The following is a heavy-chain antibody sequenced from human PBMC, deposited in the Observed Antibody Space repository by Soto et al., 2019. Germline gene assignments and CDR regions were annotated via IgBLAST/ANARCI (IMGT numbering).Heavy chain of an antibody. J-gene: IGHJ5*02. V-gene: IGHV2-26*01. CDR3: ARIETEYYYDSSGYSPSNWFDP. CDR1: GFSLSNARMG. CDR2: IFSNDEK. D-gene: IGHD3-22*01. Sequence: SGPTLVNPTETLTLTCTVSGFSLSNARMGVSWIRQPPGKALEWLAHIFSNDEKSYSTSLKSRLTISKDTSKSQVVLTMTNMDPVDTATYYCARIETEYYYDSSGYSPSNWFDPWGQGTLVTVS.